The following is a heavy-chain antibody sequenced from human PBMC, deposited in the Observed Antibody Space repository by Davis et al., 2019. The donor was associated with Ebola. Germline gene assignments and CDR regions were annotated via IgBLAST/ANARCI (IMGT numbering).Heavy chain of an antibody. J-gene: IGHJ6*03. CDR3: AKDRVATTLYYYYYMDV. Sequence: GESLKLSCAASGFTFSSYAMSWVRQAPGKGLEWVSAISGSGSSTYYADSVKGRFTISRDNSKNTLYLQMNSLRAEDTAVYYCAKDRVATTLYYYYYMDVWGKGTTVTVSS. CDR2: ISGSGSST. V-gene: IGHV3-23*01. D-gene: IGHD5-12*01. CDR1: GFTFSSYA.